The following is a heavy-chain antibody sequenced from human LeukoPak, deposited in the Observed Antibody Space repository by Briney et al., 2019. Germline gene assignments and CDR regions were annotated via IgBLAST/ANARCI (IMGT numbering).Heavy chain of an antibody. J-gene: IGHJ4*02. V-gene: IGHV4-39*02. CDR1: DDSISTPFYY. Sequence: SETLSLTCTVSDDSISTPFYYWRWIRQPPGKGLEWIGSIYNSVSTFYNPSLKSRVTISIDTSRNHFSLRLTSVNVADTAVYYCARNSSSGWFDFWGQGILVTVSS. CDR2: IYNSVST. CDR3: ARNSSSGWFDF. D-gene: IGHD6-19*01.